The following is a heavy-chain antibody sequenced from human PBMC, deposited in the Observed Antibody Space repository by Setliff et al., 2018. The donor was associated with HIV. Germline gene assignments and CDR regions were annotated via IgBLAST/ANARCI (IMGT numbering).Heavy chain of an antibody. V-gene: IGHV3-74*01. Sequence: PGESLKISCIASAFSFNNYYMTWVRQAPGKGLVWVSRINTDGSSTSYADSVKGRFTISRDNAENSLYLQMNSLRADDTATYYCARKLRPGHGVDVWGQGTTVTVSS. J-gene: IGHJ6*02. CDR3: ARKLRPGHGVDV. CDR2: INTDGSST. CDR1: AFSFNNYY. D-gene: IGHD3-10*01.